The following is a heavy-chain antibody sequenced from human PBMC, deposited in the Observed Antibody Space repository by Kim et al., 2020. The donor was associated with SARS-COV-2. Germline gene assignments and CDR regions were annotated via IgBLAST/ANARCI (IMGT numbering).Heavy chain of an antibody. J-gene: IGHJ4*02. V-gene: IGHV3-7*03. CDR1: GFRFSSLW. CDR3: AGRGWGDYSVLFDY. Sequence: GGSLRLSCAASGFRFSSLWMSWVRQVPGKGLEWVTNIKQDGSEKYNVDSVKGRFTISRDNAKNSVYLQMNSLRAEDTAMYYCAGRGWGDYSVLFDYWGQG. D-gene: IGHD4-4*01. CDR2: IKQDGSEK.